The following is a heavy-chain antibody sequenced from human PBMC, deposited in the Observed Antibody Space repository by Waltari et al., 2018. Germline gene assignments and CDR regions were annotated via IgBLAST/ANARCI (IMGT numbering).Heavy chain of an antibody. J-gene: IGHJ1*01. D-gene: IGHD3-16*01. CDR2: ISLDGSQT. Sequence: QVELVESGGGVVQPGGSLRLPCAVSGFRYRSYAMHWGRQAPGKGLEWVATISLDGSQTFYTDAVKGRFTISRDNSENTLSLQINSVTPADTALYFCAKAAGGMSYATVGFFQHWGQGTPVIVSS. CDR3: AKAAGGMSYATVGFFQH. CDR1: GFRYRSYA. V-gene: IGHV3-30*04.